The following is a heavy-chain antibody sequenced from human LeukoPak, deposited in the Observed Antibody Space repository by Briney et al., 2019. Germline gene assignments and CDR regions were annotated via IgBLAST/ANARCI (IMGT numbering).Heavy chain of an antibody. CDR1: GGSISSYY. J-gene: IGHJ6*02. CDR3: ARGGNWGYYYYGMDV. CDR2: IYYSGST. V-gene: IGHV4-59*01. D-gene: IGHD7-27*01. Sequence: SETLSLTCTVSGGSISSYYWSWIRQPPGKGLEWIGYIYYSGSTNYNPSLKSRVTISVDTSKNQFSLKLSSVTAADTAVYYCARGGNWGYYYYGMDVWGQGTTVTVSS.